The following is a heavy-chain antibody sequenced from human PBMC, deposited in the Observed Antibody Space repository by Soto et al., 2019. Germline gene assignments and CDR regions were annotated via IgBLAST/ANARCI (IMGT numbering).Heavy chain of an antibody. V-gene: IGHV4-4*02. CDR1: GAAICSGGC. D-gene: IGHD6-13*01. Sequence: SETLSLTCAVSGAAICSGGCLILFRHPPGKGLEWIAEIFHDGNTNYSPSLKSRVTISVDKSQNQFSLNVYSVTAEDTAVYYCARASVDSSSPPPYWGQGTLVTVSS. CDR3: ARASVDSSSPPPY. J-gene: IGHJ4*02. CDR2: IFHDGNT.